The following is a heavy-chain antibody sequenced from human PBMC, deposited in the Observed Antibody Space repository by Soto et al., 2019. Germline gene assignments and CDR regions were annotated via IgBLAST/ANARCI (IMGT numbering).Heavy chain of an antibody. CDR1: GFTFSNYW. D-gene: IGHD4-17*01. CDR3: GRTMYYGDFS. J-gene: IGHJ5*02. CDR2: ITNDGSGA. Sequence: TGGSLRLSCAASGFTFSNYWMHWVRQAPGKGLVWVSRITNDGSGADYADSVKGRFTISRDNARNTLYLQMNSLRAEDTAVYYCGRTMYYGDFSWGQGTLVTVSS. V-gene: IGHV3-74*01.